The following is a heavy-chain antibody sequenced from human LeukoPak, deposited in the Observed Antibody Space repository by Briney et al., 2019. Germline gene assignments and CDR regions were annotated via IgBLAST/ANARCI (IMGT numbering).Heavy chain of an antibody. V-gene: IGHV3-7*04. J-gene: IGHJ4*02. CDR1: GFTFSRYA. Sequence: PGGSLRLSCAASGFTFSRYAMHWVRQAPGKGLEWVAKIKKDGGETAYVDSVKGRFTISRDYAKNSLSLQMNSLRVEDTAVYFCARDFYWGFDFWGQGTLVTVSS. CDR3: ARDFYWGFDF. D-gene: IGHD7-27*01. CDR2: IKKDGGET.